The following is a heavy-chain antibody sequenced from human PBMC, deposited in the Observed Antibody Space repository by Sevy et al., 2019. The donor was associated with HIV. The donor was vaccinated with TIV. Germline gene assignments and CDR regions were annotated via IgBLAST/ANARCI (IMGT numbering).Heavy chain of an antibody. J-gene: IGHJ3*02. CDR2: IKQDGSEK. Sequence: GGSLRLSCAASRFTFSNFWMTWVRQAPGKGLEWVANIKQDGSEKYYGDSVRGRFTISRDNAKNSLYLQMNSLRAEDTAVYYCARWRTAITAFDIWGQGTMVTVSS. CDR1: RFTFSNFW. V-gene: IGHV3-7*01. D-gene: IGHD5-18*01. CDR3: ARWRTAITAFDI.